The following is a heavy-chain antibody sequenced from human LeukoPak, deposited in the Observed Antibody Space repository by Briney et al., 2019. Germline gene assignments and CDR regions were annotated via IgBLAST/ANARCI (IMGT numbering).Heavy chain of an antibody. CDR3: ARTTEGGYTYGYFYYYYMDV. J-gene: IGHJ6*03. CDR2: IYTSGST. CDR1: GGSISSGSYY. V-gene: IGHV4-61*02. Sequence: SQTLSLTCTVSGGSISSGSYYWSWIRQPAGKGLEWIGRIYTSGSTNYNPSLKSRVTISVDTSKNQFSLKLTSVTAADTAVYYCARTTEGGYTYGYFYYYYMDVWGKGTTVTISS. D-gene: IGHD5-18*01.